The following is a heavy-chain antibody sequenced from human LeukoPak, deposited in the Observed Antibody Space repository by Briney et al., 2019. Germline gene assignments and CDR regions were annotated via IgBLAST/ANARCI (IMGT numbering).Heavy chain of an antibody. CDR3: ARAGRNYDFWSGYRDYYYYGMDV. J-gene: IGHJ6*02. CDR1: GGSISSYY. CDR2: IYYSGST. Sequence: SETLSLTCTVSGGSISSYYWSWIRQPPGKGLEWIGYIYYSGSTNYNPSLKSRVTISVDTSKNQFSLKLSSVTAADTAVYYCARAGRNYDFWSGYRDYYYYGMDVWGQGTTVTASS. V-gene: IGHV4-59*01. D-gene: IGHD3-3*01.